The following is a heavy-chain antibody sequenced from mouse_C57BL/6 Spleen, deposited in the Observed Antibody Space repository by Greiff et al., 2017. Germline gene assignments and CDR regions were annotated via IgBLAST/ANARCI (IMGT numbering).Heavy chain of an antibody. J-gene: IGHJ4*01. V-gene: IGHV7-3*01. CDR1: GFTFTDYY. D-gene: IGHD2-5*01. Sequence: EVQRVESGGGLVQPGGSLSLSCAASGFTFTDYYMSWVRQPPGKALEWLGFIRNKANGYTTEYSASVKGRFTISRDNSQSILYLQMNALRAEDSATYYCARCRSNYFYAMDYWGQGSSVTVSS. CDR2: IRNKANGYTT. CDR3: ARCRSNYFYAMDY.